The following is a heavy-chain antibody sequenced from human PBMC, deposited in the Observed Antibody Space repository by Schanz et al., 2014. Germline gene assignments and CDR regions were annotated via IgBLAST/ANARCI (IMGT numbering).Heavy chain of an antibody. Sequence: EVQLVESGGGLISPGGSLRLSCVASGFTFNYVWMSWVRQAPGKGLEWVGRIRSKADGGTTDYAAPVKGRFTISRDNAKNSLFVQMNRLRADDTAIYYCARDHRNPGGNMDVWGQGTTVTVSS. CDR3: ARDHRNPGGNMDV. J-gene: IGHJ6*02. CDR1: GFTFNYVW. V-gene: IGHV3-15*01. CDR2: IRSKADGGTT.